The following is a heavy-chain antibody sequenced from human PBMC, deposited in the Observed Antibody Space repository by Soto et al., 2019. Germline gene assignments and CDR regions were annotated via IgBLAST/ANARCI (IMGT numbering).Heavy chain of an antibody. Sequence: PGGSLRLSCAASGFTFSNYAMSWVRQAPGKGLEWVSTISGRGGNTYYADSVKGRFTISRDNSRNTLYLQMDSLRVEDSAVYSCAKAGCSGGTCYLYYFDYWGQGALVTVSP. J-gene: IGHJ4*02. CDR2: ISGRGGNT. CDR1: GFTFSNYA. CDR3: AKAGCSGGTCYLYYFDY. V-gene: IGHV3-23*01. D-gene: IGHD2-15*01.